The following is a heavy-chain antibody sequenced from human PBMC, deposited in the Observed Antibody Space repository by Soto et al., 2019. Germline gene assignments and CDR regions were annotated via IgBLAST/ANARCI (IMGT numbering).Heavy chain of an antibody. CDR3: ARDGSSWYEGSDY. J-gene: IGHJ4*02. CDR1: GSTFTSYG. V-gene: IGHV1-18*01. CDR2: ISAYNGNT. D-gene: IGHD6-13*01. Sequence: VSSKASGSTFTSYGISWVRQAPGQGLEWMGWISAYNGNTNYAQKLQGRVTMTTDTSTSTAYMELRNLRSDDTAVYYCARDGSSWYEGSDYWGQGTLVTVSS.